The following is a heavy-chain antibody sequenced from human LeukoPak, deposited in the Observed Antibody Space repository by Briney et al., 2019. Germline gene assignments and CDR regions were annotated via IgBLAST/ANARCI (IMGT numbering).Heavy chain of an antibody. CDR3: ARANDFWSGYDYYYYMDV. J-gene: IGHJ6*03. Sequence: PGGSLRLSCAASGFTFSSYWMSWVRQAPGKGLEWVANIKQDGSEKYYVDSVKGRFTISRDNAKNSLYLQMNSLRAEDTAVYYCARANDFWSGYDYYYYMDVWGKGTTVTVSS. CDR1: GFTFSSYW. D-gene: IGHD3-3*01. CDR2: IKQDGSEK. V-gene: IGHV3-7*01.